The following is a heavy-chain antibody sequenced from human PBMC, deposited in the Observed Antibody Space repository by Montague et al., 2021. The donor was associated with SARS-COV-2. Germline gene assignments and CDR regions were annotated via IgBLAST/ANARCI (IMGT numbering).Heavy chain of an antibody. J-gene: IGHJ4*02. CDR2: IDWDDYE. CDR1: GFSLSTSVMS. D-gene: IGHD5-24*01. V-gene: IGHV2-70*17. CDR3: ARCGDGYKSGLYFDY. Sequence: PALVTPTPTLTLTCTFSGFSLSTSVMSVSWIRQPPGKALEWLARIDWDDYEFYSTPLKTRLTISKDTSKNQVVLTMTNMDPVDTATYYCARCGDGYKSGLYFDYWGQGTLVTVSS.